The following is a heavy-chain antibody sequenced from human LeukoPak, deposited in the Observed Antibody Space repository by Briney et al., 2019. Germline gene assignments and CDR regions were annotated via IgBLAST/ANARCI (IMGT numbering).Heavy chain of an antibody. CDR2: IYHSGST. V-gene: IGHV4-4*02. J-gene: IGHJ4*02. CDR1: GGSISSSNW. Sequence: SETLSLTCVVSGGSISSSNWWSWVRQTPGKGLEWIGEIYHSGSTNYSPSLRSRVTISIGKSNNLFSLKLNSVTAADTAVYYCASHSVAGSVYWGQGTLVTVSS. CDR3: ASHSVAGSVY. D-gene: IGHD6-19*01.